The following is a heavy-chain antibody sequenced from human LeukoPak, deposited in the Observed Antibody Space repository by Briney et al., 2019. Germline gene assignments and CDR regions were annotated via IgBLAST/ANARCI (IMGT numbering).Heavy chain of an antibody. D-gene: IGHD6-19*01. CDR3: ARDTKQWLEHRRDAVDI. CDR2: IWYDGTNK. V-gene: IGHV3-33*01. J-gene: IGHJ3*02. Sequence: GGSLRLSCAVSGFTYSPYGMDWVRQAPGKGLEWVAVIWYDGTNKYYADSVKGRFTISRDNSKNTLYLQMNSLRAEDTAVYYCARDTKQWLEHRRDAVDIWGQGTMVTVSS. CDR1: GFTYSPYG.